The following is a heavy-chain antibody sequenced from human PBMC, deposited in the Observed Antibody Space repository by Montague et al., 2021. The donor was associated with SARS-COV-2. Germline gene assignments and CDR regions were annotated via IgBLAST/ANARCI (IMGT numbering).Heavy chain of an antibody. Sequence: SLRLSCAASGFTFNNYAMHWVRQAPGKGLEWVAIISYDGSNKYYADSVKGRFAISRDNSKNTLYLQMNSLRAEDTAVYYCVRASLIKARIAVAGTTVYWGQGTLGTMSS. J-gene: IGHJ4*02. D-gene: IGHD6-19*01. CDR1: GFTFNNYA. CDR3: VRASLIKARIAVAGTTVY. V-gene: IGHV3-30*09. CDR2: ISYDGSNK.